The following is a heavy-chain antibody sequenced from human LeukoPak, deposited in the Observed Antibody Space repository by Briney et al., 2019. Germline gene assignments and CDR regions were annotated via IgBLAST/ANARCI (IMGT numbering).Heavy chain of an antibody. CDR2: IYHSGST. V-gene: IGHV4-30-2*01. CDR3: ARATYSSGWYVMDV. J-gene: IGHJ6*02. Sequence: PSQTLSLTCTVSGGSISSGGYYWSWIRQPPGKGLEWIGYIYHSGSTYYNPSLKSRVTISVDRSKNQFSLKLSSVTAADTAVYYCARATYSSGWYVMDVWGQGTTVTVSS. D-gene: IGHD6-19*01. CDR1: GGSISSGGYY.